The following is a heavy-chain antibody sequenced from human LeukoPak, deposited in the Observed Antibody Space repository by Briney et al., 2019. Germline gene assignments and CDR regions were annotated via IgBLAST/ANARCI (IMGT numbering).Heavy chain of an antibody. V-gene: IGHV3-30*04. Sequence: GGSLRLSCAASGFTLSSYAMHWVRQAPGKGLEWVAVISYDGSNKYYADSVKGRFTISRDNSKNTLYLQMNSLRAEDTAVYYCAISSSWYYWGQGTLVTVS. J-gene: IGHJ4*02. D-gene: IGHD6-13*01. CDR1: GFTLSSYA. CDR2: ISYDGSNK. CDR3: AISSSWYY.